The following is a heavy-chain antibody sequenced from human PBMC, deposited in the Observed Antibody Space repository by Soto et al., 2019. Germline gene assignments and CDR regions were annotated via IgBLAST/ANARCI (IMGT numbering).Heavy chain of an antibody. Sequence: GASVKVSCKASGYTFTSYGISWVLQAPGQGLEWMGWISAYNGNTNYAQKLQGRVTMTTDTSTGTAYMELRSLRSDDTAVYYCARDSPEVRFLEWLSQSADYYYGMDVWGQGTTVTVS. CDR1: GYTFTSYG. CDR3: ARDSPEVRFLEWLSQSADYYYGMDV. D-gene: IGHD3-3*01. V-gene: IGHV1-18*01. J-gene: IGHJ6*02. CDR2: ISAYNGNT.